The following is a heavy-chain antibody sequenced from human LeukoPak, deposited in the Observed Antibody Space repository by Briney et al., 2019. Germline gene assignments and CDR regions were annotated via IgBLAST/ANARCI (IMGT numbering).Heavy chain of an antibody. CDR2: ISSSSSYI. CDR3: ARGMVRGGFGLVH. D-gene: IGHD3-10*01. Sequence: KPGGSLRLSCAASGFTFSSYSMNWVRQAPGKGLEWVSSISSSSSYIYYADSVKGRFTISRDNAENSLYLQMNSLRAEDTAVYYCARGMVRGGFGLVHWGQGTLVTVSS. CDR1: GFTFSSYS. V-gene: IGHV3-21*01. J-gene: IGHJ4*02.